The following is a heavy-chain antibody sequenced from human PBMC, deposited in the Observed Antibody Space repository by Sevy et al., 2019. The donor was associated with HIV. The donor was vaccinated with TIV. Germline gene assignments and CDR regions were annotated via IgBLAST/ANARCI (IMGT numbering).Heavy chain of an antibody. V-gene: IGHV4-59*01. Sequence: SETLSLTCTVSGDSISNYYWNWIRLPPGKGLEWIGYAYYGGNTNYNPSLKSRVTISVDTSKSQFSLKLTSVTAADTAVYYCARHEGSDFRNYAFDVWGHGTTVTVSS. D-gene: IGHD2-21*02. CDR1: GDSISNYY. J-gene: IGHJ6*02. CDR3: ARHEGSDFRNYAFDV. CDR2: AYYGGNT.